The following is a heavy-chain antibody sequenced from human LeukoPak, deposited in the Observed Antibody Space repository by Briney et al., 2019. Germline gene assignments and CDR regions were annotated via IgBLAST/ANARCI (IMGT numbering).Heavy chain of an antibody. Sequence: PGGSLGLSCVASGFTFSSYEMNWLRKSPGKGLEWVSYISGSGTTMYYADSVKGRFTISRDNAKNSLYLQMNSLRAEDTAIYYCARSVQWLPYWGQGTLVTVSS. D-gene: IGHD6-19*01. J-gene: IGHJ4*02. CDR2: ISGSGTTM. CDR1: GFTFSSYE. CDR3: ARSVQWLPY. V-gene: IGHV3-48*03.